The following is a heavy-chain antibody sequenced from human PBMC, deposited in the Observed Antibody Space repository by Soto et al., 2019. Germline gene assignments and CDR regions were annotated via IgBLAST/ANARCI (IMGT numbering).Heavy chain of an antibody. D-gene: IGHD6-19*01. CDR2: IKQDGNEK. V-gene: IGHV3-7*01. Sequence: DVQLVESGGALVQPGESLRLSCAASGFTFSDYLMTWVRQAPGKGLEWVATIKQDGNEKYYVDSVKGRFTISRDNAKNSLYLQMNGLSAEDTAVYYCAIGHWLGNWGHGPLVTVSS. J-gene: IGHJ4*01. CDR3: AIGHWLGN. CDR1: GFTFSDYL.